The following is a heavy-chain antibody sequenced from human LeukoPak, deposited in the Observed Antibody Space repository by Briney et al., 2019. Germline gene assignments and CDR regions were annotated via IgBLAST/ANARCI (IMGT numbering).Heavy chain of an antibody. V-gene: IGHV3-73*01. J-gene: IGHJ4*02. D-gene: IGHD3-22*01. CDR2: IRNKANNHAT. Sequence: HSGGSLKLSCAASGFTFSDSTMHWVRQASGKGLEWVGRIRNKANNHATTYAASVQGRFTISRDDSKNTAYLQMNSLKIEDTAMYYCTSYYYYDSSSPIGLVRYWGQGTLVTVSS. CDR3: TSYYYYDSSSPIGLVRY. CDR1: GFTFSDST.